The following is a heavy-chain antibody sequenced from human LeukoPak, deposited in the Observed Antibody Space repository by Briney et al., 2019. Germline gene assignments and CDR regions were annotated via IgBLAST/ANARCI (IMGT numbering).Heavy chain of an antibody. Sequence: ASVKVSCKASGYTFTSYAMHWVRQAPGQRLEWMGWINAGNGNTKYSQKFQGRVTITRDTPASTAYMELSSLRSEDTAVYYCARVIDRITTNWFDPWGQGTLVTVSS. J-gene: IGHJ5*02. CDR2: INAGNGNT. CDR1: GYTFTSYA. D-gene: IGHD3-3*01. V-gene: IGHV1-3*01. CDR3: ARVIDRITTNWFDP.